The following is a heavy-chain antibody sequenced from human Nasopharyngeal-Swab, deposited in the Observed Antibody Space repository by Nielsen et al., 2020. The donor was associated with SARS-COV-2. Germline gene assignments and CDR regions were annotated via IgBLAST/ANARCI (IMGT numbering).Heavy chain of an antibody. J-gene: IGHJ6*02. Sequence: WIRQPPGKGLEGIGYIYYSGSTNYNPSLKSRVTISVDTSKNQFSLKLSSETAADTAVYYCARGYSSSYFSYYYYGLDVWGQGTTVTVSS. D-gene: IGHD6-6*01. V-gene: IGHV4-59*01. CDR3: ARGYSSSYFSYYYYGLDV. CDR2: IYYSGST.